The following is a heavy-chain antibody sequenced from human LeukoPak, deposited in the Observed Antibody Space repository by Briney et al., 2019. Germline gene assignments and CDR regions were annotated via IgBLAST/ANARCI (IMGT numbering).Heavy chain of an antibody. CDR2: IHYSGST. J-gene: IGHJ4*02. V-gene: IGHV4-39*01. Sequence: SETLSLTCIVSGGSMSSSNYYWGWIRQPPGRGLEWIGSIHYSGSTYYNPSLKSRVTISVDTSKNQFSLKLNSVTAADTAVYYCARRGLGTTPYFDYWGQGTLVTVSS. CDR1: GGSMSSSNYY. CDR3: ARRGLGTTPYFDY. D-gene: IGHD4-17*01.